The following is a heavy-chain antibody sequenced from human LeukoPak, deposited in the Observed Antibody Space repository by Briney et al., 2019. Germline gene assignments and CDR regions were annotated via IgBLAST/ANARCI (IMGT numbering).Heavy chain of an antibody. CDR3: ARGGDGSYSSAFDI. V-gene: IGHV1-8*02. Sequence: GASVKVSCKASGYTFTSYGISWVRQAPGQGLEWMGWMNPNSGNTGYAQKFQGRVTMTRNTSISTAYMELSSLRSEDTAVYYCARGGDGSYSSAFDIWGQGTMVTVSS. J-gene: IGHJ3*02. CDR1: GYTFTSYG. D-gene: IGHD1-26*01. CDR2: MNPNSGNT.